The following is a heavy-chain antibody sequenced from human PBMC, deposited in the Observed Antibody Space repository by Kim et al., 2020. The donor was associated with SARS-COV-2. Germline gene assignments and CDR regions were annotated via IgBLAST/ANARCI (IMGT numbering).Heavy chain of an antibody. Sequence: GGSLRLSCAASGFTFSSYAMHWVRQAPGKGLEWVAVISYDGSNKYYADSVKGRFTISRDNSKNTLYLQMNSLRAEDTAVYYCARAIDGLDYYYGMDVWGQGTTVTVSS. V-gene: IGHV3-30*04. J-gene: IGHJ6*02. CDR2: ISYDGSNK. CDR1: GFTFSSYA. D-gene: IGHD5-12*01. CDR3: ARAIDGLDYYYGMDV.